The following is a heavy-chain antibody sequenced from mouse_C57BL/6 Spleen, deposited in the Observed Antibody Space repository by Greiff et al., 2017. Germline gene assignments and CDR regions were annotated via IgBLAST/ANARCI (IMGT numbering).Heavy chain of an antibody. CDR3: ARRDYGSSGFFDY. D-gene: IGHD1-1*01. V-gene: IGHV1-55*01. CDR1: GYIFTSYW. Sequence: QVQLQQPGAELVKPGASVKMSCKASGYIFTSYWITWVKQRPGQGLEWIGDIYPGSGSTNYNEKFKSKATLTVDTSSSTAYMQLSSLTSEDSSVYYCARRDYGSSGFFDYWGQGTTLTVSS. CDR2: IYPGSGST. J-gene: IGHJ2*01.